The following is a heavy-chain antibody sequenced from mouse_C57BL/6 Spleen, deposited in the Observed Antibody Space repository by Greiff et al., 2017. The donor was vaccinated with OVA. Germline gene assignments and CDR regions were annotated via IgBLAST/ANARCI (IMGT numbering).Heavy chain of an antibody. CDR2: INPYNGDT. CDR1: GYSFTGYF. CDR3: ARLPSDY. Sequence: VQLQHSGPELVKPGDSVKISCKASGYSFTGYFMNWVMQSHGKSLEWIGRINPYNGDTFYNQKFKGKATLTVDKSSSTAHMELRSLASEDSAVYYCARLPSDYWGQGTTLTVSS. V-gene: IGHV1-20*01. J-gene: IGHJ2*01.